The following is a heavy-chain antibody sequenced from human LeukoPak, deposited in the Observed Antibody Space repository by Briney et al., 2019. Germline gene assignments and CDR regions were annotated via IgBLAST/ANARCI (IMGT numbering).Heavy chain of an antibody. V-gene: IGHV1-8*01. Sequence: ASVKVSCKASGYTFTSYDINWVRQATGQGLEWMGWMNPNSGNTGYAQKFQGRVTMTRNTSISTAYMELSSLRSEDTAVYYCARVEYYYDSSGYYHYYYGMDVWGQGTLVTVSS. CDR2: MNPNSGNT. CDR3: ARVEYYYDSSGYYHYYYGMDV. J-gene: IGHJ6*02. CDR1: GYTFTSYD. D-gene: IGHD3-22*01.